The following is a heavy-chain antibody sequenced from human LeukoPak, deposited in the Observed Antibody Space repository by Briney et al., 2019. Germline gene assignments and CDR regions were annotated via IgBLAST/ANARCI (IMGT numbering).Heavy chain of an antibody. V-gene: IGHV1-2*02. CDR1: GYTFTGYF. CDR3: ASGDYGEPPLNY. CDR2: INPNTGGT. J-gene: IGHJ4*02. D-gene: IGHD4/OR15-4a*01. Sequence: ASVKVSCKASGYTFTGYFVHWVRQAPGQGLQWMGWINPNTGGTNYAQKFQGRVTMTRDTSISTPYMELSRLRSDDTDVYYCASGDYGEPPLNYWGQGTLVTVSS.